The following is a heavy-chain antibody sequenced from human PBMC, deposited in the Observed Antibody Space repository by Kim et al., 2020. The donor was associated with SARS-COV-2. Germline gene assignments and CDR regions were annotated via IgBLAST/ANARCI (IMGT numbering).Heavy chain of an antibody. CDR2: ISSSSSTR. J-gene: IGHJ4*02. CDR1: GFTFSDYY. V-gene: IGHV3-11*01. Sequence: GGSLRLSCAVSGFTFSDYYMSWIRQPPGKGLEWVSYISSSSSTRYYADSVRGRFTISRDNANNSLYLQMDNLRAEDTAVYFCVRDHQQQRGVFDYWGQGSLVTVSS. D-gene: IGHD6-13*01. CDR3: VRDHQQQRGVFDY.